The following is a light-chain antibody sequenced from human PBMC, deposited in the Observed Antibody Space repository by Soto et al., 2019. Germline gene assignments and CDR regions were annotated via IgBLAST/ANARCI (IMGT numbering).Light chain of an antibody. V-gene: IGKV3-15*01. Sequence: VVMTESPATLAXXXGXXXSXXXRASQSVSSNLAWYQQKPGQAPRLLIYGASTRATGIPARFSGSGSGTEFTLTISSLQSEDFAVYYCQQYNNWPRTFGQGTKVDI. CDR3: QQYNNWPRT. CDR2: GAS. J-gene: IGKJ1*01. CDR1: QSVSSN.